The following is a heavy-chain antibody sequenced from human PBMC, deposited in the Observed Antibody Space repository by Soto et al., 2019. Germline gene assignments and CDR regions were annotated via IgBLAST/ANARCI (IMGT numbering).Heavy chain of an antibody. D-gene: IGHD6-19*01. J-gene: IGHJ4*02. V-gene: IGHV3-74*01. Sequence: EVQLVESGGGLVQPGGSLRLSCVASEFTFSNYWMYWVRQAPGKGLVWVSRINSDGSSTSYADSVKGRFTISRDNAKNTLYLPMNSLRAEDTAVYYCARSPSSGWYYFDYWAQGALVTVSS. CDR1: EFTFSNYW. CDR2: INSDGSST. CDR3: ARSPSSGWYYFDY.